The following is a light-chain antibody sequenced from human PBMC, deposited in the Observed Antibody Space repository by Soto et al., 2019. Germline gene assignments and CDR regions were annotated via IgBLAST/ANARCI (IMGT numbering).Light chain of an antibody. CDR2: EVN. V-gene: IGLV2-23*02. CDR1: YNL. J-gene: IGLJ2*01. CDR3: QTWGTGFQF. Sequence: ALTQPASVSGSPGQSITISCSGTYNLVSWYQQHPGKAPKLMIFEVNKRPSGVSYRFSGSKSGNTASLTISALQAEDEADYYCQTWGTGFQFFGGGTKLTVL.